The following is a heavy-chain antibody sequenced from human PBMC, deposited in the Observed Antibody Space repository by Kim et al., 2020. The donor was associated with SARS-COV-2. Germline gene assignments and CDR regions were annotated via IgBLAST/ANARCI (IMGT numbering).Heavy chain of an antibody. Sequence: KGRCTISRDNAKNSLYLQMNSLRAEDTALYYCAKGRYYDSSGYTTWYCDLWGRGTLVTVSS. CDR3: AKGRYYDSSGYTTWYCDL. J-gene: IGHJ2*01. V-gene: IGHV3-9*01. D-gene: IGHD3-22*01.